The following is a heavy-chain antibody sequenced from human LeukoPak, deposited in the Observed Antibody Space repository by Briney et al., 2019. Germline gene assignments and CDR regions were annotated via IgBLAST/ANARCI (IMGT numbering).Heavy chain of an antibody. CDR2: INWNGGST. CDR3: ARDSILMGAFNWFDP. CDR1: GFTFDDYG. J-gene: IGHJ5*02. D-gene: IGHD1-26*01. Sequence: GGSLRLSCAASGFTFDDYGVSWVRQAPGKGLEWVSGINWNGGSTGYADSVKGRFTISRDNAKNSLYLQMNSLRAEDTALYYCARDSILMGAFNWFDPWGQGTLVTVSS. V-gene: IGHV3-20*04.